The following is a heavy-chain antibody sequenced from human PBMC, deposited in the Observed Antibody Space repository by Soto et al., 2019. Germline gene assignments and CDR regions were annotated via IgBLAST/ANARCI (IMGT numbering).Heavy chain of an antibody. Sequence: SETLYLTCTVSGGTISSSSYYWGWIRQPPGKGLDWIGSIYYSGSTYYNPSLKSRVTISVDTSKNQFSLKLSSVTAADTAVYYCARQLLEDYYDSSGYSPHLDYWGQGTLVTVSS. CDR2: IYYSGST. J-gene: IGHJ4*02. CDR1: GGTISSSSYY. V-gene: IGHV4-39*01. CDR3: ARQLLEDYYDSSGYSPHLDY. D-gene: IGHD3-22*01.